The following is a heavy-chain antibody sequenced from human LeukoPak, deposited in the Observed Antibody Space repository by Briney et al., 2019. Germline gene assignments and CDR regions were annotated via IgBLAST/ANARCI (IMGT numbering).Heavy chain of an antibody. CDR3: ASLTRSGNIWIKN. J-gene: IGHJ4*02. V-gene: IGHV4-39*01. CDR2: IFYSGST. Sequence: PSETLSLTCTVSGGSISTSSYYWGWVRQPPGKGLEWIGNIFYSGSTYYSPSLKSRVTISLDTSRNQFSLKLSSVTAADTAVYYCASLTRSGNIWIKNWGQGTLVTVSS. CDR1: GGSISTSSYY. D-gene: IGHD1-20*01.